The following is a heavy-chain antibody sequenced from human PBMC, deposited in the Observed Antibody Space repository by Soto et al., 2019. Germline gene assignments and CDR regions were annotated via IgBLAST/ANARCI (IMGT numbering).Heavy chain of an antibody. D-gene: IGHD2-2*01. V-gene: IGHV4-59*01. CDR3: ERSEVPAPEIDV. CDR2: MYYSGST. J-gene: IGHJ6*02. Sequence: QVQLQESGPGLVKPSETLSLTCTVSGDSISSYYWSWIRQPPGKGLEWIGYMYYSGSTRYNPSLKSRVILSVDTSRHQFSLKLSSVTAAEAAVYYCERSEVPAPEIDVWGLGTTVTVSS. CDR1: GDSISSYY.